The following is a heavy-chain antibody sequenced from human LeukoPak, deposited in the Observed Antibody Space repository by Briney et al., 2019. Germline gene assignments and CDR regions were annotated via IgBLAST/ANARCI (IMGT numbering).Heavy chain of an antibody. CDR2: IYNSGST. V-gene: IGHV4-59*01. CDR1: GGSTSSYY. J-gene: IGHJ4*02. Sequence: PSETLSLTCTVSGGSTSSYYWSWIRQPPGKGLEWIGYIYNSGSTDYNPSLKSRVTISVDTSKNQFSLKLSSVTAADTAVYYCARGLDYFDSWGPGTLVTVSS. CDR3: ARGLDYFDS.